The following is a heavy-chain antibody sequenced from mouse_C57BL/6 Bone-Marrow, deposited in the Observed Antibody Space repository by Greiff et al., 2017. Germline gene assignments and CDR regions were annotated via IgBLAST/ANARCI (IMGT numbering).Heavy chain of an antibody. CDR1: GYSITSGYY. D-gene: IGHD2-4*01. CDR2: ISYDGSN. J-gene: IGHJ2*01. CDR3: ATGLRRDY. Sequence: EVQLQESGPGLVKPSQSLSLTCSVTGYSITSGYYWNWIRQFPGNKLEWMGYISYDGSNNYNPSLKNRISITRDTSKNQFFLKLNSVTTEDTATYYCATGLRRDYWGQGTTLTVSS. V-gene: IGHV3-6*01.